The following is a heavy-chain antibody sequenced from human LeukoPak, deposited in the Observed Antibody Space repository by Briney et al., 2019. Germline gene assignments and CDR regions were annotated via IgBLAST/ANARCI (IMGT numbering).Heavy chain of an antibody. D-gene: IGHD3-16*01. V-gene: IGHV4-34*01. J-gene: IGHJ4*02. CDR3: ARGGSGLGEPNIDY. CDR2: INHSGST. Sequence: PSETLSLTCAVYGGSFSGYYWSWIRQPPGKGLEWIGEINHSGSTNYNPSPKSRVTISVDTSKNQFSLKLSSVTAADTAVYYCARGGSGLGEPNIDYWGQGTLVTVSS. CDR1: GGSFSGYY.